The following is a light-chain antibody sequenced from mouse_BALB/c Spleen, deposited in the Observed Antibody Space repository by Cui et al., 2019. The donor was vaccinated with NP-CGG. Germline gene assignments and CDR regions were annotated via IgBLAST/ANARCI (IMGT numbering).Light chain of an antibody. CDR3: ALWYSNHWV. CDR1: TGDVTTSNY. V-gene: IGLV1*01. Sequence: AVVTQASALTTSPGETVTLTCRSSTGDVTTSNYANWVQEKPDHLFTGLIGGTNNRAPGVPARFSGSLIGDKAALTITGAQTEDEAIYFCALWYSNHWVFGGGTKLTVL. CDR2: GTN. J-gene: IGLJ1*01.